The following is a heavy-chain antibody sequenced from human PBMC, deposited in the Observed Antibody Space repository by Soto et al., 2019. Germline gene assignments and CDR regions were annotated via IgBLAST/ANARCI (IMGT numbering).Heavy chain of an antibody. CDR3: SRGGYYYDSSGSPHWFDP. V-gene: IGHV1-18*01. CDR2: ISAYNGNT. J-gene: IGHJ5*02. D-gene: IGHD3-22*01. Sequence: ASVKVSCKASGYTFTSYGISWVRQAPGQGLEWMGWISAYNGNTNYAQKLQGRVTMTTDTSTSTAYTELRSLRSDDTAVYYCSRGGYYYDSSGSPHWFDPWGQGTLVTVS. CDR1: GYTFTSYG.